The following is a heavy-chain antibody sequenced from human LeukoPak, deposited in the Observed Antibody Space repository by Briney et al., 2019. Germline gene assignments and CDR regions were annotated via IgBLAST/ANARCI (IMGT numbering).Heavy chain of an antibody. CDR1: GFSLSTSGVG. CDR3: ARTRKNYYETSGYLRPQYYFDY. CDR2: IYWDDDK. Sequence: SGPTLVNPTQTLTLTCTFSGFSLSTSGVGVGWIRQSPGKALEWLALIYWDDDKRYSPSLKSRLTITKDSSKNRVVLTVTNVDPVDTATYYCARTRKNYYETSGYLRPQYYFDYWGQGTLVTVSS. V-gene: IGHV2-5*02. J-gene: IGHJ4*02. D-gene: IGHD3-22*01.